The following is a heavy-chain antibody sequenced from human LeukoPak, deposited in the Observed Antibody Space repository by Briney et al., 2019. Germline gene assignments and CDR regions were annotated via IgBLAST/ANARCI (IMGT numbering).Heavy chain of an antibody. CDR3: ARHAVVGLVVAATVR. D-gene: IGHD2-15*01. CDR2: IDPSDSYT. V-gene: IGHV5-10-1*01. CDR1: GYSFTSYW. J-gene: IGHJ3*01. Sequence: GESLKISCKGSGYSFTSYWISWVRQMPGKGLEWMGRIDPSDSYTNYSPSFQGHVTISADKSISTAYLQWSSLKASDTAMYYCARHAVVGLVVAATVRWGQGTMVTVSS.